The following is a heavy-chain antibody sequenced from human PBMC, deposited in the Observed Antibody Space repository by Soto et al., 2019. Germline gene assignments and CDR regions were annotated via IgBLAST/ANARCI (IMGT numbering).Heavy chain of an antibody. CDR3: APTFKYFGSGSWGWFDP. J-gene: IGHJ5*02. Sequence: QITLKESGPPLVKPTQTLTLTCTFSGFSLSTSGVGVGWIRQPPGKALEWLALIYWVDDKRYSPSLKRRVTITKDTFKIQMGLTMTNMDPVDTATYYCAPTFKYFGSGSWGWFDPWGQGTLVTVSS. CDR1: GFSLSTSGVG. V-gene: IGHV2-5*02. D-gene: IGHD3-10*01. CDR2: IYWVDDK.